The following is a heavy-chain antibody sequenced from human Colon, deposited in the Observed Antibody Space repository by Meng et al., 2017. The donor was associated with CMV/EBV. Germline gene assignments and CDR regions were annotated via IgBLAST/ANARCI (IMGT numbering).Heavy chain of an antibody. D-gene: IGHD3-22*01. J-gene: IGHJ4*02. CDR2: ISGAGGST. CDR1: GLTFSSYA. CDR3: AKAQGDYDSSAYFN. Sequence: AAGLTFSSYAMNWVRQAPGKGLEWVSGISGAGGSTYYAGPVKGRFSISRDNSRNTLYLQMNSLRVADTAIYYCAKAQGDYDSSAYFNWGQGTLVTVSS. V-gene: IGHV3-23*01.